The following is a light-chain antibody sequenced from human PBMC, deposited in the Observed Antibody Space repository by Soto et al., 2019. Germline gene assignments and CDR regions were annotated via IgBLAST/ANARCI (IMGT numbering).Light chain of an antibody. CDR1: SSDVGPYNL. Sequence: QSALTQPASVSGSPGQSITISCTGTSSDVGPYNLVSWYQHHPGKVPQLIIYETTKRPSGVSNRFSGSKSGNTASLTISGLQAEDEAHYHCSSCTGDYTLMFAGGTKVIVL. CDR3: SSCTGDYTLM. J-gene: IGLJ3*02. V-gene: IGLV2-23*01. CDR2: ETT.